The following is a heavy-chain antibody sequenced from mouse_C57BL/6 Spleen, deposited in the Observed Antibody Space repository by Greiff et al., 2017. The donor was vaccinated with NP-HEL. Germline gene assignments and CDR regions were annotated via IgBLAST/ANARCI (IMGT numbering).Heavy chain of an antibody. V-gene: IGHV1-80*01. Sequence: VQLQQSGAELVKPGASVKISCKASGYAFSSYWMNWVKQRPGKGLEWIGQIYPGDGDTNYNGKFKGKAALTADKSSSTAYMQLSSLTSEDSAVYICARRHYGSSYDYAMDYWGQGTSVTVSS. CDR1: GYAFSSYW. J-gene: IGHJ4*01. CDR3: ARRHYGSSYDYAMDY. D-gene: IGHD1-1*01. CDR2: IYPGDGDT.